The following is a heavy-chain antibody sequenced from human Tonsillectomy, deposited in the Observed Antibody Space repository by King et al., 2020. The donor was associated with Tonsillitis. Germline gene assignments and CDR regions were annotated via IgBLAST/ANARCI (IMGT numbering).Heavy chain of an antibody. D-gene: IGHD4/OR15-4a*01. V-gene: IGHV3-33*05. Sequence: VQLVESGGGVVQPGRSLRLSCAASGFTFSSYDMHWVRQAPGKGLEWVAVISYDGSNKYYADSVQGRFTISRDNSKNTLYLRMHSLRAEDTAVFYCSRDRDDYIFDYWGQGTLVTVSS. J-gene: IGHJ4*02. CDR1: GFTFSSYD. CDR2: ISYDGSNK. CDR3: SRDRDDYIFDY.